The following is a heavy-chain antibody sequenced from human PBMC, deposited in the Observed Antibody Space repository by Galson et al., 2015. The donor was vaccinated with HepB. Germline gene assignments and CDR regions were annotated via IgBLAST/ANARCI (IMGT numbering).Heavy chain of an antibody. CDR2: ISYDGSNK. CDR3: ARDPRGVYAAYYFDY. J-gene: IGHJ4*02. D-gene: IGHD2-8*01. CDR1: GFTFSRYA. Sequence: SLRLSCAASGFTFSRYAMHWVRQAPGKGLEWVAVISYDGSNKYYADSVKGRFTISRDNSKNTLYLQMNSLRAEDTAVYYCARDPRGVYAAYYFDYCGQGTLVTVSS. V-gene: IGHV3-30-3*01.